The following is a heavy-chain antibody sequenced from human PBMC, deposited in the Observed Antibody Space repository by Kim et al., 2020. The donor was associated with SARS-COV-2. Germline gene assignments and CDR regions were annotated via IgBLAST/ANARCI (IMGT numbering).Heavy chain of an antibody. D-gene: IGHD4-17*01. V-gene: IGHV1-69*05. J-gene: IGHJ4*02. CDR3: AIDLRTVNGY. CDR2: IIPIFGTA. CDR1: GDTFSSYA. Sequence: SVKVSCKASGDTFSSYAISWVRQAPGQGLEWMGGIIPIFGTANYAQKFQGRVTITTDGSTSTAYMELSSLRSEDTAVYYCAIDLRTVNGYWGQGTLVTVSS.